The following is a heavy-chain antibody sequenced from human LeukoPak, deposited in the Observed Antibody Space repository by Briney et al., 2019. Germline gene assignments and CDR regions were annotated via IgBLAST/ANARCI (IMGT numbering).Heavy chain of an antibody. V-gene: IGHV3-7*01. CDR1: GFTFSGYP. Sequence: GGSLRLSCAASGFTFSGYPIHWVRQAPGKGLEWVANIKQDGSEKYYVDSVKGRFTISRDNAKNSLYLQMNSLRAEDTAVYYCARDRGDSHWFDYWGQGTLVTVSS. CDR3: ARDRGDSHWFDY. CDR2: IKQDGSEK. D-gene: IGHD3-10*01. J-gene: IGHJ4*02.